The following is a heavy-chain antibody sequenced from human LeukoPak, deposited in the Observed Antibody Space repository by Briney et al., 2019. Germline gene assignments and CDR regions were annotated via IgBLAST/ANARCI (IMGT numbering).Heavy chain of an antibody. CDR1: GFTFNTHA. J-gene: IGHJ4*02. D-gene: IGHD3-10*01. CDR2: ITSSGRTP. V-gene: IGHV3-23*01. CDR3: AKDRPNYYETSGAYYKIKGDF. Sequence: RGSLRLSCEAPGFTFNTHAMSWVRQAPGKGLEWVASITSSGRTPYYTDSVKGPFTISRDNSKNTLYLQKDSLRGDYTAVYYCAKDRPNYYETSGAYYKIKGDFWGQGSLVTVSS.